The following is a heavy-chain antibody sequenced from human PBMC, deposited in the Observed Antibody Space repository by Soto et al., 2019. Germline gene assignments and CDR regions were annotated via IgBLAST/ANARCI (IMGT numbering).Heavy chain of an antibody. V-gene: IGHV4-31*03. D-gene: IGHD4-17*01. Sequence: SEPLSLTCTVSGGSISSGGYYWSWIRQHPGKGLEWIGYVYYSGSTYYNPSLKSRVTISVDTSKNQFSLKLSSVTAADTAVYYCARDHRASRYGDRENWFDPWGQGTLVTVSS. CDR2: VYYSGST. CDR1: GGSISSGGYY. CDR3: ARDHRASRYGDRENWFDP. J-gene: IGHJ5*02.